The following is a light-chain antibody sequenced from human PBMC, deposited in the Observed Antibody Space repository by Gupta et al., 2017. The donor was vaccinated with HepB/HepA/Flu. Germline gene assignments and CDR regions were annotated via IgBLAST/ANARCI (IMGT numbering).Light chain of an antibody. J-gene: IGLJ1*01. CDR1: SSYIGVSNY. CDR3: GSYTRCTFI. CDR2: DVS. V-gene: IGLV2-14*03. Sequence: QSALTQPASVSGPPGQAITISCTGSSSYIGVSNYVSWYQQHPGKSPKLIISDVSNRPAGVSNRFSASKSGNTAALIISGLQAEDEAEYFCGSYTRCTFIFGPGTEVSVL.